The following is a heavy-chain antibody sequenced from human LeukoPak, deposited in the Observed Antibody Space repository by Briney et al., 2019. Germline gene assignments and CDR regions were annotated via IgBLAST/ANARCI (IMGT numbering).Heavy chain of an antibody. CDR1: GGSISSGGYY. D-gene: IGHD1-26*01. CDR3: ARKAVGPTSNYFDY. Sequence: TSQTLSLTCTVSGGSISSGGYYWSWIRQPPGKGLEWIGYIYHSGSTYYNPSLKSRVTISVDRSKNQFSLKLSSVTAADTAVYYCARKAVGPTSNYFDYWGQGTLVTVSS. V-gene: IGHV4-30-2*01. CDR2: IYHSGST. J-gene: IGHJ4*02.